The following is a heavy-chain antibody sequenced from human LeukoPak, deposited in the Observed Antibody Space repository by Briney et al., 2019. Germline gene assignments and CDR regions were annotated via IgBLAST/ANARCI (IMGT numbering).Heavy chain of an antibody. CDR1: GDSFSGYY. CDR3: ARSWAGMYYPFYYFDF. Sequence: SETLSLTCAVYGDSFSGYYWSWIRQPPGKGLEWIAEINHRGSTHYNPSLKSRVNISVDTSKNQFSLNLDSVTAADTAVYYCARSWAGMYYPFYYFDFWGQGTLVTVSS. J-gene: IGHJ4*02. V-gene: IGHV4-34*01. D-gene: IGHD1-26*01. CDR2: INHRGST.